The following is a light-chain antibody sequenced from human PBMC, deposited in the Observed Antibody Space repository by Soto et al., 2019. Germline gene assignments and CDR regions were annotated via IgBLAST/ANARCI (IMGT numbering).Light chain of an antibody. CDR2: ATS. CDR1: QSIGTN. CDR3: QQYGSSPLT. V-gene: IGKV3-20*01. Sequence: IVMTQSPATLSVSPGEPATLSCRASQSIGTNLAWYQQKPGQPPRLLIYATSTRVTGVPVRFSGSGSGTDFTLTISRLEAEDFAVYYCQQYGSSPLTFGGGTKVDIK. J-gene: IGKJ4*01.